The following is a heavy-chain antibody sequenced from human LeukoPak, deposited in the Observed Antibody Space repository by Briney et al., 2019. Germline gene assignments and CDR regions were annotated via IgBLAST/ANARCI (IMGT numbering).Heavy chain of an antibody. CDR2: IIPIFGTA. CDR1: GGTFSSYA. D-gene: IGHD3-3*01. V-gene: IGHV1-69*01. CDR3: ARRGVTIFGVVDYYYYMDV. J-gene: IGHJ6*03. Sequence: GASVKVSCKASGGTFSSYAISWVRQAPGQGLEWMGGIIPIFGTANYAQKFQGRVTITADESTSTAFMELSSLRSEDTAVYYCARRGVTIFGVVDYYYYMDVWGKGTTVTASS.